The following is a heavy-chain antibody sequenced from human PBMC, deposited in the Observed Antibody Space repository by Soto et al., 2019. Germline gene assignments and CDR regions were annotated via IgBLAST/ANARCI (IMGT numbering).Heavy chain of an antibody. CDR3: AKEALTVAWNNFDT. V-gene: IGHV3-23*01. CDR1: GVTFTTYA. CDR2: IRGSGAGT. Sequence: EIELLESGGGLVQPGGSLRPSCAASGVTFTTYAMGWVRQAPGKGLEWVSSIRGSGAGTFDADSVKGLLTISRDNAKKRVYLQMTGVRADDTAVYYCAKEALTVAWNNFDTWCQGTLVTGSS. D-gene: IGHD6-19*01. J-gene: IGHJ4*02.